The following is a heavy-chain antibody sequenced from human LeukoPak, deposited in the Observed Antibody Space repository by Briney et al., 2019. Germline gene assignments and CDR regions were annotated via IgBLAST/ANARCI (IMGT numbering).Heavy chain of an antibody. D-gene: IGHD3-10*01. J-gene: IGHJ4*02. CDR2: ISSSSTCI. CDR1: GFTFTIYT. Sequence: PGGSLRLSCAASGFTFTIYTMNWVRQAPGKGLEWVSSISSSSTCINYADSVKGRFTISRDNAKNSLYLQMNSLRAEDTAVYYCARDRSPGNFDYWGQGTLVTVSS. CDR3: ARDRSPGNFDY. V-gene: IGHV3-21*01.